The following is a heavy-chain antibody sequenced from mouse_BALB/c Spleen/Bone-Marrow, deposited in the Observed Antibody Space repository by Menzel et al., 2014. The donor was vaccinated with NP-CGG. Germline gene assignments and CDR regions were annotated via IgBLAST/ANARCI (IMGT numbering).Heavy chain of an antibody. V-gene: IGHV3-6*01. CDR2: ISYDGSN. D-gene: IGHD1-1*01. J-gene: IGHJ2*01. Sequence: EVKLMESGPGLVKPSQSLSLTCSVTGYSIXSGYYWNWIRQFPGNKLEWMGYISYDGSNNYNPSLKNRISITRDTSNNQFFLKLNSVTTEDTATYYCARVYYRGSSYYFDYWGQGTTLTVSS. CDR3: ARVYYRGSSYYFDY. CDR1: GYSIXSGYY.